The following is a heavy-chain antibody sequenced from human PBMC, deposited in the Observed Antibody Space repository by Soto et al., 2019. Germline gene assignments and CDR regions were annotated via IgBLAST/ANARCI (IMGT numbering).Heavy chain of an antibody. CDR2: IYYSGST. Sequence: PSETLSLTCTVSGGSVSSGSYYWSWIRQPPGKGLEWIGYIYYSGSTNYNPSLKSRVTISVDTSKNQFSLKLSSVTAADTAVYYCARVGLGGSRLGGPPTNWFDPWGQGTLVTVSS. D-gene: IGHD5-12*01. J-gene: IGHJ5*02. CDR3: ARVGLGGSRLGGPPTNWFDP. V-gene: IGHV4-61*01. CDR1: GGSVSSGSYY.